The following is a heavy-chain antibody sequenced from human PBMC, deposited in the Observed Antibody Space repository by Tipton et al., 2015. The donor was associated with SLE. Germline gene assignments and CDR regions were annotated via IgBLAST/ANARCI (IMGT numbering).Heavy chain of an antibody. CDR3: AQVHLGGSYRYASDI. D-gene: IGHD3-16*02. CDR2: INHGGST. CDR1: GGCFGGYY. V-gene: IGHV4-34*01. Sequence: TLYLTCYIYGGCFGGYYWSWIRQPPGKGLEWIGEINHGGSTNYNPSLKSRVTISVDTSKNQFSLKLSSVTSADTAVYYCAQVHLGGSYRYASDIWGQGTMVTVSS. J-gene: IGHJ3*02.